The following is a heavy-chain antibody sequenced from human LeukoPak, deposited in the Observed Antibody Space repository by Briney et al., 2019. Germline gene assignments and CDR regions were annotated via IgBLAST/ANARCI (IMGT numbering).Heavy chain of an antibody. J-gene: IGHJ4*02. CDR1: GFTFSNYG. CDR3: AKGHQLFSVNY. CDR2: IRFNGSNK. Sequence: GGSLRLSCAASGFTFSNYGMHWVRQAPGKGLECVAFIRFNGSNKYYAVSVKGRFTISRDNSKNTLYLQMNSLRTEDTAVYYRAKGHQLFSVNYWGQGTLVTVSS. V-gene: IGHV3-30*02. D-gene: IGHD5-24*01.